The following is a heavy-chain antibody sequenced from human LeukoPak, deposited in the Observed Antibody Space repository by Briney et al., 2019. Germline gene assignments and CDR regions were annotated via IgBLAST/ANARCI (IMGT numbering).Heavy chain of an antibody. CDR3: AKAERSSSWSYYFGMDV. CDR1: GFIFSDHY. Sequence: GGSLSLSCAASGFIFSDHYMDWVRQAPGKGLEWVGRSGRKGNSYTAEYAASVEGRFTISRDDSKNSLYLQMNSLRVEDTAVYYCAKAERSSSWSYYFGMDVWGQGTTVTVSS. V-gene: IGHV3-72*01. D-gene: IGHD6-13*01. CDR2: SGRKGNSYTA. J-gene: IGHJ6*02.